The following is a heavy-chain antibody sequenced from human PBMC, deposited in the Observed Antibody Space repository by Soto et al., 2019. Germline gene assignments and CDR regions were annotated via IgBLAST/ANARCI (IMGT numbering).Heavy chain of an antibody. Sequence: QVQLVQSGAEVKKPGSSVKVSCRTSGGTFKNYGFSWVRQAPGQGLEWMGGIIPMFGTTNYGQSFQGRLTITADESTSTASMELSSLTPEDTAVYYCAGEIGGTGLHLWGQGTLVTVSS. CDR1: GGTFKNYG. V-gene: IGHV1-69*12. D-gene: IGHD3-9*01. J-gene: IGHJ5*02. CDR3: AGEIGGTGLHL. CDR2: IIPMFGTT.